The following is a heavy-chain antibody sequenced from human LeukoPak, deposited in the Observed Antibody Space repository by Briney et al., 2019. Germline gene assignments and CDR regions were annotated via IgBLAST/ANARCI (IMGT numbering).Heavy chain of an antibody. J-gene: IGHJ4*02. CDR1: GYTFSSYL. Sequence: ASVKVSCKASGYTFSSYLMHWVRQAPGQRLEWMGWINVGNGNTEYSQKFQGRVTNTRDTSASTAYMELSSLRSEDTAVYYCARLYSGSNYVDFWGQGTLVTVSS. D-gene: IGHD1-26*01. CDR2: INVGNGNT. CDR3: ARLYSGSNYVDF. V-gene: IGHV1-3*01.